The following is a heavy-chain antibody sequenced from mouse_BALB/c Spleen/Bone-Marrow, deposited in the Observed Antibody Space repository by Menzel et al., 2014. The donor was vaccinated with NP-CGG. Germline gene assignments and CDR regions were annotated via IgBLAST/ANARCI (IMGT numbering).Heavy chain of an antibody. V-gene: IGHV5-6-4*01. CDR1: GFTFSSYT. J-gene: IGHJ4*01. CDR2: ISSGGSYT. CDR3: TRDPLYYGSSYAMDY. Sequence: EVQREESGGGLVKPGGSLKLSCAASGFTFSSYTMSWVRQTPEKRLEWVATISSGGSYTYYPDSLKGRSTISRDNAKNALCLQMSSLKSEDTAMYYCTRDPLYYGSSYAMDYWGQGTSVTVSS. D-gene: IGHD1-1*01.